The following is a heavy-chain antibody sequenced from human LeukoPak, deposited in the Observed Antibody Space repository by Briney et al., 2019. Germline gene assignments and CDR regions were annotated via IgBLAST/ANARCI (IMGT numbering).Heavy chain of an antibody. CDR1: GFTFSSYV. CDR2: ISYDGSNE. J-gene: IGHJ5*02. Sequence: GGSLRHSCAASGFTFSSYVMHWVRQAPGKGLEWVAIISYDGSNEYYADSVKGRFTISRDNSKNTLYLQMNSLRAEDTAVYYCARVRNCSSTSCYRGWFDPWGQGTLVTVSS. CDR3: ARVRNCSSTSCYRGWFDP. V-gene: IGHV3-30*04. D-gene: IGHD2-2*01.